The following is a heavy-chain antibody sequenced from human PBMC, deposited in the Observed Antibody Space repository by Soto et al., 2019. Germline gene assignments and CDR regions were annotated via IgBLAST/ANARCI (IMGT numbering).Heavy chain of an antibody. D-gene: IGHD2-2*01. CDR3: ARDTNSWDP. Sequence: PSENLSLTCSVSTYSISSGFFWGWIRQPPGKGLEWIGSIFHTGDTYYNPSLKSRITMSVDTSKNQFSLKLTSLTAADTAVSYCARDTNSWDPWVQGNMVP. J-gene: IGHJ5*02. CDR2: IFHTGDT. CDR1: TYSISSGFF. V-gene: IGHV4-38-2*02.